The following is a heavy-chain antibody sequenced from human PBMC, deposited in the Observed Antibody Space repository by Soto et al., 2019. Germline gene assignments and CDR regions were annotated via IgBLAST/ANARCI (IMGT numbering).Heavy chain of an antibody. D-gene: IGHD3-9*01. CDR2: ISAYNGKT. V-gene: IGHV1-18*01. CDR1: GYTFTSNG. J-gene: IGHJ4*02. Sequence: ASVKVSCKASGYTFTSNGISWVRQAPGQGLEWMGWISAYNGKTNYAQKVQGRVTMTTDTSTSTAYMELRSLRSDDTAVYYCARDHFKILTGYTFRFDYWGQGTLVTVSS. CDR3: ARDHFKILTGYTFRFDY.